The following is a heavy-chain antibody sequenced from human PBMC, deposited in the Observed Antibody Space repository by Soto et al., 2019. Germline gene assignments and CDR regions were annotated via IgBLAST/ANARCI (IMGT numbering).Heavy chain of an antibody. J-gene: IGHJ3*02. CDR2: IYYSGST. CDR3: ARSEQQLDAFDI. D-gene: IGHD6-13*01. CDR1: GGSISSSSYY. Sequence: SETLSLSCTVSGGSISSSSYYWGWIRQPPGKGLEWIGSIYYSGSTYYNPSLKSRVTISVDTSKNQFSLKLSSVTAADTAVYYCARSEQQLDAFDIWGQGTMVTVSS. V-gene: IGHV4-39*01.